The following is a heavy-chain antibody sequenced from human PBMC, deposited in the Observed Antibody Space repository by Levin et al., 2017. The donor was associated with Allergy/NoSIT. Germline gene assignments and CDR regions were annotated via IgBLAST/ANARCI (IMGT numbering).Heavy chain of an antibody. CDR2: INQDGSEK. D-gene: IGHD3-22*01. V-gene: IGHV3-7*01. CDR3: ARESLDSSGYYYSY. CDR1: GFTFSNFW. J-gene: IGHJ4*02. Sequence: SCAASGFTFSNFWMSWVRQAPGKGLGWVANINQDGSEKYYVDSVKGRFTISRDNAKNSLYLQMNSLRAEDTAVYYCARESLDSSGYYYSYWGQGTLVTVSS.